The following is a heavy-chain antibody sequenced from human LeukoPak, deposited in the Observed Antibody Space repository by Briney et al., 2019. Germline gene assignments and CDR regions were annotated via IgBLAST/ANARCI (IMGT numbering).Heavy chain of an antibody. CDR1: GFTFSRNW. CDR2: INQDGSEK. D-gene: IGHD1-26*01. CDR3: ARVGSGNFLGAFDI. Sequence: PGGSLRLSCAASGFTFSRNWMIWVRQAPGKRLEWVANINQDGSEKYYVDSVKGRFTISRDNAKNSLFLQMNSLRAEDTAVCYCARVGSGNFLGAFDIWGQGTMVTVSS. J-gene: IGHJ3*02. V-gene: IGHV3-7*03.